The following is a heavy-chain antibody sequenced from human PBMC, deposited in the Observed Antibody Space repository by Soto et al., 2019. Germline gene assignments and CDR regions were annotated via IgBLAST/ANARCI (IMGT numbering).Heavy chain of an antibody. D-gene: IGHD2-2*01. CDR3: ARIVVVPAATTYYYGMDV. CDR2: IYPGDADT. CDR1: GCSFASYW. J-gene: IGHJ6*02. V-gene: IGHV5-51*01. Sequence: ISWNGAGCSFASYWSGWVRQKPGKGLEWMGMIYPGDADTGYRPSFQGHVTISADKSISTAYLQWSSLKASDTAMYYCARIVVVPAATTYYYGMDVWGQGTTVTVSS.